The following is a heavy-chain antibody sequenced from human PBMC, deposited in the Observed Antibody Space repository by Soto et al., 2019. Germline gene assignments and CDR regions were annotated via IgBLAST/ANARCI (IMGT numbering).Heavy chain of an antibody. Sequence: PSEALSLTCAVYGGSFIGYFWGWIRQPPGKGLEWIGEINHSGSTNYNPSLKSRVTISVDTSKNQFSLKLSSVTAADTAVYYCARVSRMVVAATSLDYWGQGTLVTVSS. D-gene: IGHD2-15*01. CDR1: GGSFIGYF. J-gene: IGHJ4*02. CDR2: INHSGST. V-gene: IGHV4-34*01. CDR3: ARVSRMVVAATSLDY.